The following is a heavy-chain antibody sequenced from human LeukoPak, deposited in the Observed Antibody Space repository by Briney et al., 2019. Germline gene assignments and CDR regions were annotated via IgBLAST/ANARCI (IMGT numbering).Heavy chain of an antibody. V-gene: IGHV3-15*01. CDR3: TTDCGGDCYSAIGWYYFEY. CDR1: LFALSSYE. J-gene: IGHJ4*02. Sequence: GGSLRLSRAASLFALSSYEMKWVRQAPGKGLEWVCHIKNKDVSETTDYAAPVKGRFTISRDDSKNMLYLQMNSLKTEDTAVYYCTTDCGGDCYSAIGWYYFEYWGQGSLVTVSS. D-gene: IGHD2-21*02. CDR2: IKNKDVSETT.